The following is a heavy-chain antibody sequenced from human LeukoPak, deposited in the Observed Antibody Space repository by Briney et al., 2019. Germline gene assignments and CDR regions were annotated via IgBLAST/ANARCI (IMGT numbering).Heavy chain of an antibody. CDR3: ARDPVAGTSGDY. Sequence: GGSLRLSCAASGFTVSSNYMSWVRQAPGKGLEWVSVIYSGGSTYYADSVKGRFTISRDNSKNTLYLQMNSLRSDDTAVYYCARDPVAGTSGDYWGQGTLVTVSS. V-gene: IGHV3-53*05. D-gene: IGHD1-14*01. J-gene: IGHJ4*02. CDR1: GFTVSSNY. CDR2: IYSGGST.